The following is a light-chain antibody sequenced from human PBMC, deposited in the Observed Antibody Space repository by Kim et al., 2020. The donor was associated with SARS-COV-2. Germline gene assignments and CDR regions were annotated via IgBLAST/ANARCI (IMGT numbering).Light chain of an antibody. CDR1: SSDIGGYNY. V-gene: IGLV2-14*03. CDR3: TSYTSSGFYV. Sequence: QSVLTQPASVSGSPGQSIAISCTGTSSDIGGYNYVSWYQQHPGKAPQLMIYGVSHRPSAVSDRFSGSKSGNTASLTISGLQAEDEADYYCTSYTSSGFYVFGAGTKVTVL. J-gene: IGLJ1*01. CDR2: GVS.